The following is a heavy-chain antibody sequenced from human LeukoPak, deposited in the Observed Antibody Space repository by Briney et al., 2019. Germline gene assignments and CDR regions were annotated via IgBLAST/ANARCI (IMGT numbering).Heavy chain of an antibody. CDR1: TFVFSVSS. Sequence: GGSLRLSCAASTFVFSVSSMNWVRQAPGKGLEWVSSISRGGNAKHYADSVKGRFTISRDNAENSLHLQMDSLRVEDTAVFCAADSEFDIPASFDLWGQGTLVTVSS. CDR2: ISRGGNAK. J-gene: IGHJ4*02. CDR3: AADSEFDIPASFDL. V-gene: IGHV3-21*01. D-gene: IGHD2-21*01.